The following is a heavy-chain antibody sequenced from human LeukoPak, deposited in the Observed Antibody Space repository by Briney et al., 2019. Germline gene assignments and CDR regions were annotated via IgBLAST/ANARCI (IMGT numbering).Heavy chain of an antibody. CDR2: ISAYNGNT. V-gene: IGHV1-18*01. D-gene: IGHD3-10*01. CDR3: ARGITLIRGLIITWFDP. Sequence: SVKVSCKASGYTFTSYGISWVRQAPGQGLEWMGWISAYNGNTNYAQKLQGRVTMTTNTSISTAYMELSSLRSEDTAVYYCARGITLIRGLIITWFDPWGPGTLVAVSS. J-gene: IGHJ5*02. CDR1: GYTFTSYG.